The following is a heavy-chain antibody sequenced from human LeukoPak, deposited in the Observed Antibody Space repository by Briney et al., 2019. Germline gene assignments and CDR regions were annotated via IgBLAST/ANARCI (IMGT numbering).Heavy chain of an antibody. CDR2: IYWNDDK. V-gene: IGHV2-5*01. Sequence: SGPPLVKPTQTLTLTCTFSGFSLSTSGVGVGWIRQPPGKALEWLALIYWNDDKRYSPSLKSRLTITKDTSKNQVVLTMTNMDPVDTATYYCSYYYDSSGYYYVGYWGQGTLVTVSS. CDR3: SYYYDSSGYYYVGY. J-gene: IGHJ4*02. CDR1: GFSLSTSGVG. D-gene: IGHD3-22*01.